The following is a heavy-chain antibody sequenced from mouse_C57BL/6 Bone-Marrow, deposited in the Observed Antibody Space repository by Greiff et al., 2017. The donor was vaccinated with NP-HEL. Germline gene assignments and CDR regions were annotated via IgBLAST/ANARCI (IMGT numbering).Heavy chain of an antibody. V-gene: IGHV1-47*01. J-gene: IGHJ1*03. Sequence: QVQLQQSGADLVKPGASVKMSCKASGYTFTTYPIAWMNQNHEKSLEWIGNFHPYNDDTKYNEKFKGKARLTVEKSSSTVYLELSRITSEDSAVFDCAKRGDYDWYFDVWGTGTTVTVSS. D-gene: IGHD2-4*01. CDR3: AKRGDYDWYFDV. CDR1: GYTFTTYP. CDR2: FHPYNDDT.